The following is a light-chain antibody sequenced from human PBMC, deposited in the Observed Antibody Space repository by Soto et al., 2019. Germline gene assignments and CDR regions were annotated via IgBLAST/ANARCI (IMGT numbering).Light chain of an antibody. CDR1: QSVSSY. CDR3: QQRSNWPPNT. Sequence: EIVLTQSPATLSLSPGERSTLSCRYSQSVSSYLAWYQQKPGQAPRLLIYDASNRATGIPARFSGSGSGTDFTLTISSLEPEDFAVYYCQQRSNWPPNTFGQGTRLEIK. CDR2: DAS. J-gene: IGKJ5*01. V-gene: IGKV3-11*01.